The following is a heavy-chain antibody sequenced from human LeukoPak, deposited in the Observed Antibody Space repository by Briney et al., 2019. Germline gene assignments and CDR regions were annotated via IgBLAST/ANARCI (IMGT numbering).Heavy chain of an antibody. CDR1: GFTFRSYA. Sequence: GGSLRFSCAASGFTFRSYAMTGVRQAPGKGLEWVSTISGSGGNTYYADSVKGRFTISRDNSKNTLYLQMNSLRAEDTAVYYCAKDRGDIVVVVAASTYWGQGTLVTVSS. CDR2: ISGSGGNT. V-gene: IGHV3-23*01. J-gene: IGHJ4*02. D-gene: IGHD2-15*01. CDR3: AKDRGDIVVVVAASTY.